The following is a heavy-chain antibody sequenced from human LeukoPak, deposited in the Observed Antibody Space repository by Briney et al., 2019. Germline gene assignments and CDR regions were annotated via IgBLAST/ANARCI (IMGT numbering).Heavy chain of an antibody. V-gene: IGHV3-7*01. CDR2: IKQDGGEK. D-gene: IGHD2-2*01. J-gene: IGHJ3*01. CDR3: ARDQGYCTSATCRGDAFDV. Sequence: GGSLRLSCAASGFTFTTYWMTWVRQAPGKGLEWVAKIKQDGGEKYYVDSVKGRFTISRDNAKNSLSLQMNSLRAEDTAVYYRARDQGYCTSATCRGDAFDVWGQGSMVSVSS. CDR1: GFTFTTYW.